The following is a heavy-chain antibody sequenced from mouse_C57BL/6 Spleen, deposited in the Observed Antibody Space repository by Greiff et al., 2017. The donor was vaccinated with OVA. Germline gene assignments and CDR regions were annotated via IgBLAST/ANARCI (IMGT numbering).Heavy chain of an antibody. CDR1: GYTFTSYW. V-gene: IGHV1-69*01. CDR2: IDPSDSYT. Sequence: QVQLQQPGAELVMPGASVKLSCKASGYTFTSYWMHWVKQRPGQGLEWIGEIDPSDSYTNYNQQFKGKSTLTVDKSSSTAYMQLSSLTSEDSAVYYCARYDYNAMDYWGQGTSVTVSS. CDR3: ARYDYNAMDY. J-gene: IGHJ4*01.